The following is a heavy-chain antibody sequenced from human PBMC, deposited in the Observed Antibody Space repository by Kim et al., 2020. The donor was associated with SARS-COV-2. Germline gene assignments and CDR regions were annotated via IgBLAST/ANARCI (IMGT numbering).Heavy chain of an antibody. CDR1: GFTFSSYG. D-gene: IGHD1-26*01. CDR3: AKRLSAWEFDC. CDR2: TSYDGRSK. J-gene: IGHJ4*02. V-gene: IGHV3-30*18. Sequence: GGSLRLSCAASGFTFSSYGMHWVRQAPGKGLEWVAVTSYDGRSKNYADSVKGRFTISRDDSRNILYLQMNSLRIEDTAVYYCAKRLSAWEFDCWGQGTLVTVSS.